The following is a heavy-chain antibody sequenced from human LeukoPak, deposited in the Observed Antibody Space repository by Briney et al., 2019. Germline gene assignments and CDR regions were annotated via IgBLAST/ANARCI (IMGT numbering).Heavy chain of an antibody. V-gene: IGHV4-34*01. D-gene: IGHD6-13*01. Sequence: SSETLSLTCAVYGGSFSGYYWSWIRQPPGKGLEWIGEINHSGSTNYNPSLKSRVTISVDTSKNQFSLKLSSVTAADTAVYYCARARRIYSSSWYNYWGQGTLVTVSS. CDR1: GGSFSGYY. CDR3: ARARRIYSSSWYNY. J-gene: IGHJ4*02. CDR2: INHSGST.